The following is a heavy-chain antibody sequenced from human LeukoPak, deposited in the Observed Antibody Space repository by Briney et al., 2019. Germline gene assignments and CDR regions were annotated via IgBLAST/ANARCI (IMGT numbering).Heavy chain of an antibody. Sequence: GASVKVSCKASGGTFSSYAISWVRQAPGQGLEWVGGIIPIFGTVNYAQKFQGRVTITADESTSTAYMELSSLRSEDTAVYYCARFTCSSTSCYFGYFDYWGQGTLVTVSS. CDR3: ARFTCSSTSCYFGYFDY. CDR2: IIPIFGTV. CDR1: GGTFSSYA. J-gene: IGHJ4*02. V-gene: IGHV1-69*01. D-gene: IGHD2-2*01.